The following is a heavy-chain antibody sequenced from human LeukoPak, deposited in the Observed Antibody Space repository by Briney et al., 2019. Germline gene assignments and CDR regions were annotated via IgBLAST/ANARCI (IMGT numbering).Heavy chain of an antibody. CDR2: ISYDGSNK. CDR3: AKGYQYSSPGHYYYYGMDV. CDR1: GFTFSSYG. V-gene: IGHV3-30*18. Sequence: GGSLRLSCAASGFTFSSYGMHWVRQAPGKGLEWVAVISYDGSNKYYADSVKGRFTISRDNSKNTLYLQMNSLRAEDTAVYYCAKGYQYSSPGHYYYYGMDVWGQGTTVTVSS. J-gene: IGHJ6*02. D-gene: IGHD6-6*01.